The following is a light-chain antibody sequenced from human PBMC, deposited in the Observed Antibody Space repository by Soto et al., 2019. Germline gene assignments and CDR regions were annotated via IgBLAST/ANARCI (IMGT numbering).Light chain of an antibody. Sequence: QSALTQPASVSGSPGQSITISCTGTSSDVGGYDYVAWYQRHPGIAPKLMIYDVFNRPSGVSHRFSGSKSGNTASLTISGLQAEDEADYYCSSYTSSRTLVFGGGTKLTVL. V-gene: IGLV2-14*03. CDR2: DVF. CDR3: SSYTSSRTLV. CDR1: SSDVGGYDY. J-gene: IGLJ3*02.